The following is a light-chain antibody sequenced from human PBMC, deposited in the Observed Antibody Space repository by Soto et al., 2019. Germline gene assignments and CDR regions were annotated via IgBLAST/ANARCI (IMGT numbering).Light chain of an antibody. CDR2: EVS. J-gene: IGLJ2*01. CDR3: SSFAGNNNLV. Sequence: QSALTQPPSASGSPGQSVTISCTGTSSDVGGYNYVSWYQQHPGKAPKLMISEVSKRPSGVPDHFSGSNSGNTAALTVSGLQAEDEADYYCSSFAGNNNLVFGGGTKLTVL. V-gene: IGLV2-8*01. CDR1: SSDVGGYNY.